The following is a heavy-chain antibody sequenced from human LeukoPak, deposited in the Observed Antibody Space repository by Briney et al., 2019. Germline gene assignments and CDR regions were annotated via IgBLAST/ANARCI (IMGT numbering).Heavy chain of an antibody. D-gene: IGHD5-12*01. CDR3: ARKGGGYEGNYYYYYGMDV. CDR1: GFTFTTYS. V-gene: IGHV3-21*01. CDR2: ISTSSSYI. Sequence: GGSLRLSCAASGFTFTTYSMNWVRQAPGKGLEWVSSISTSSSYIYYADSVKGRFTISRDNSKNTLYLQMNSLKAEDTAVYYCARKGGGYEGNYYYYYGMDVWGQGTTVTVSS. J-gene: IGHJ6*02.